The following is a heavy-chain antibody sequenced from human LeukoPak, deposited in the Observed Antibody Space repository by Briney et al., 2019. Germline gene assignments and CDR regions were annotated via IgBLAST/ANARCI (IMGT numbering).Heavy chain of an antibody. J-gene: IGHJ5*02. CDR1: GGSISSYY. CDR2: SYYSGSA. V-gene: IGHV4-59*01. D-gene: IGHD2-21*02. CDR3: ARVQTALDWFDP. Sequence: KSSETLSLTCTVSGGSISSYYWTWIRQPPGKGLEWIGYSYYSGSANYNPSLKSRAIISVDTSKNQFSLKLSSVTAADTAVYYCARVQTALDWFDPWGQGTLVTVSS.